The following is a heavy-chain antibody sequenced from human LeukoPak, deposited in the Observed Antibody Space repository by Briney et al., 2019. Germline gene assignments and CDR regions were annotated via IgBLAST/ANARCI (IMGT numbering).Heavy chain of an antibody. CDR1: GGSISSYY. Sequence: SETLSLTCTVSGGSISSYYWSWIRQPPGKGLEWIGSIYYSGSTYYNPSLKSRVTMSVDTSKNQFSLKLSSVTAADTAVYYCAREPRLHWGFDYWGQGTLVTVSS. V-gene: IGHV4-39*07. CDR2: IYYSGST. J-gene: IGHJ4*02. CDR3: AREPRLHWGFDY. D-gene: IGHD7-27*01.